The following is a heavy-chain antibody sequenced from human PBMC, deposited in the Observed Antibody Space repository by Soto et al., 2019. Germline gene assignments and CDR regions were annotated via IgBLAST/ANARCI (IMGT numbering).Heavy chain of an antibody. D-gene: IGHD3-3*01. CDR2: IYYSGST. CDR1: GGSISSGDYY. V-gene: IGHV4-30-4*01. Sequence: QVQLQESGPGLVKPSQTLSLTCTVSGGSISSGDYYWSWIRHPPGKGLEWIGYIYYSGSTYYNPSLKSRVTISVDTSKNQFSLKLSSVTAADTAVYYCAREKDYDFWSGYPWAAFDIWGQGTMVTVSS. J-gene: IGHJ3*02. CDR3: AREKDYDFWSGYPWAAFDI.